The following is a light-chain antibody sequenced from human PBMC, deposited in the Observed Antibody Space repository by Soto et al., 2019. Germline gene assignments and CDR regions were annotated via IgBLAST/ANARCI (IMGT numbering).Light chain of an antibody. Sequence: EIVFSQSPGPLSLSPGNSAALSCRASQSVTGDKVAWYQQRPGQAPRLLIYGRSTRATDIPARFSGSGSGTDFTLTISSLEPEDFAVYYCQQRSNWPPSITFGQGTRLEIK. V-gene: IGKV3-11*01. CDR3: QQRSNWPPSIT. J-gene: IGKJ5*01. CDR2: GRS. CDR1: QSVTGD.